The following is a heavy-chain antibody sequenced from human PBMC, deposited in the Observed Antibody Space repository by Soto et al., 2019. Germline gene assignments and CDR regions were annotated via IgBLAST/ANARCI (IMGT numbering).Heavy chain of an antibody. V-gene: IGHV4-4*02. D-gene: IGHD3-22*01. CDR2: IYHSGST. CDR3: ARGDYYDSSGYYYGYYFDY. CDR1: GGSISSSNW. Sequence: SETLSLTCAVSGGSISSSNWWSWVRQPPGKGLEWIGEIYHSGSTNYNPSLKSRVTISVDKSKNQFSLKLSSVTAADTAVYYCARGDYYDSSGYYYGYYFDYWGQGTLVTVSS. J-gene: IGHJ4*02.